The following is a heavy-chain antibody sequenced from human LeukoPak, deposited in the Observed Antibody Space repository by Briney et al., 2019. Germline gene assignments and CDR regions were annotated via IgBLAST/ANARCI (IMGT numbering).Heavy chain of an antibody. CDR3: ARRVGIAASPGRYYFDY. D-gene: IGHD6-6*01. CDR1: GGTFSSYA. J-gene: IGHJ4*02. CDR2: IIPIFGTA. V-gene: IGHV1-69*01. Sequence: SVKVSCKASGGTFSSYAISWVRQAPGQGLEWMGGIIPIFGTANYAQKFQGRVTITADESTSTAYMELSSLRSEDTAVYYCARRVGIAASPGRYYFDYWGQGTLVTVSS.